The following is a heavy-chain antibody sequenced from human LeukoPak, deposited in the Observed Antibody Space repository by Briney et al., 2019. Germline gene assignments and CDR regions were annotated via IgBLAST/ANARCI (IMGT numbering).Heavy chain of an antibody. CDR3: ASLYGMDV. CDR2: INHSGST. CDR1: GGSFSGYY. J-gene: IGHJ6*02. Sequence: SETLSLTCAVYGGSFSGYYWSWIRQPPGKGLEWIGEINHSGSTNYNPSLKSRVTISVNTSKNQFSLKLSSVTAADTAVYYCASLYGMDVWGQGTTVTVSS. V-gene: IGHV4-34*01.